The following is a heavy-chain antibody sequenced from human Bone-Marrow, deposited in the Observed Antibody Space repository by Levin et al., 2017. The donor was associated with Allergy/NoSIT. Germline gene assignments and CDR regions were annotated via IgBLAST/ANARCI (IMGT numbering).Heavy chain of an antibody. V-gene: IGHV3-21*06. J-gene: IGHJ4*02. CDR1: GFAFSRYT. CDR2: ISSDSGDI. CDR3: TRLSVPADFDY. D-gene: IGHD2-2*01. Sequence: PGGSLRLSCAASGFAFSRYTMTWVRQAPGKGLEWVSSISSDSGDIYYADSVKGRFTISRDNAKNSLYLQVNSLSAEDTAVYYCTRLSVPADFDYWGQGTLVTVSS.